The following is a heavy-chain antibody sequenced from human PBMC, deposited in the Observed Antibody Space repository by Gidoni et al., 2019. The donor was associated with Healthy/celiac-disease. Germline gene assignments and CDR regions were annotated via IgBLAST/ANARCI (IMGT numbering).Heavy chain of an antibody. CDR3: AREGITIFGVVISNDY. V-gene: IGHV3-7*01. J-gene: IGHJ4*02. D-gene: IGHD3-3*01. CDR2: IKQDGSEK. CDR1: GFTFSSDW. Sequence: EVQLVASGGGSVQPGGSLSLSCAASGFTFSSDWMSWVRQAPGQGLEWVANIKQDGSEKYYVYSVKGRFTISRDNAKNSLYLQMNSLRAEDTAVYYCAREGITIFGVVISNDYWGQGTLVTVSS.